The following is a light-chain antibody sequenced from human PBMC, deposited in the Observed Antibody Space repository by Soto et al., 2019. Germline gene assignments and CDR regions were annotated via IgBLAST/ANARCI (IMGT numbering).Light chain of an antibody. J-gene: IGLJ1*01. V-gene: IGLV2-8*01. CDR2: EVY. CDR1: SSDVGGYNY. CDR3: SSYVGTTSYV. Sequence: QSVLTQPPSASGSPGQSVTISCTGTSSDVGGYNYVSWYQHHPGKAPKLIIYEVYKRPSGVPDRFSGSKSGNTAALTVSGLQAEDEDDYYCSSYVGTTSYVFGTGTKVTVL.